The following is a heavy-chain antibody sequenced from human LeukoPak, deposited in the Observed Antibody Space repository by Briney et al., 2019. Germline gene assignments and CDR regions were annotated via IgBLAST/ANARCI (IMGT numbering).Heavy chain of an antibody. Sequence: PGGSLRLSCAASGFTFSSYGMHWVRQAPGEGLEWVAVIWYDGSNKYYADSVKGRFTISRDNSKNTLYLQMNSLRAEDTAVYYCARDTSRGSFGYWGQGTLVTVSS. V-gene: IGHV3-33*01. CDR1: GFTFSSYG. J-gene: IGHJ4*02. D-gene: IGHD2/OR15-2a*01. CDR2: IWYDGSNK. CDR3: ARDTSRGSFGY.